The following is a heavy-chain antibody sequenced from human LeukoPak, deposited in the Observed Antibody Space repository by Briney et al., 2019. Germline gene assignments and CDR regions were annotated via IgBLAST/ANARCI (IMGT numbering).Heavy chain of an antibody. Sequence: PSETLSLTCAVYGGSFSGYYWSWIRQPPGKGLEWIGEINHSGSTNYNPSLKSRVTISVDTSKNQFSLKLSSVTAADTAVYYCARQDPYCSSTSCYSDAFDIWGQGTMVTVSS. D-gene: IGHD2-2*01. CDR3: ARQDPYCSSTSCYSDAFDI. J-gene: IGHJ3*02. V-gene: IGHV4-34*01. CDR1: GGSFSGYY. CDR2: INHSGST.